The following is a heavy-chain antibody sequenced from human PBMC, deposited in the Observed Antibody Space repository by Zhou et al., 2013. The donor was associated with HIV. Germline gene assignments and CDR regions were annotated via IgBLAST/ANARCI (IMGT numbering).Heavy chain of an antibody. Sequence: QVQLVQSGAEVKKPGSSVKVSCKASGGTFSSYAISWVRQAPGQGLEWMGRIIPILGIANYAQKFQGRVTITADKSTSTAYMELSSLRSEDTAVYYCARVYSRGGQNWFDPWGQGTLVTSPQ. CDR2: IIPILGIA. CDR1: GGTFSSYA. V-gene: IGHV1-69*04. J-gene: IGHJ5*02. CDR3: ARVYSRGGQNWFDP. D-gene: IGHD2-15*01.